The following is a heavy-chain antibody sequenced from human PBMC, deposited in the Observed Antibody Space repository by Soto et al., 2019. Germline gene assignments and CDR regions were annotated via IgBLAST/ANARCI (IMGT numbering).Heavy chain of an antibody. CDR1: GFTFSSYW. J-gene: IGHJ4*02. CDR3: ARVQYYDSSGYPDY. CDR2: IWYDGSNK. Sequence: PGGSLRLSCAASGFTFSSYWMSWVRQAPGKGLEWVAVIWYDGSNKYYADSVKGRFTISRDNSKNTLYLQMNSLRAEDTAVYYCARVQYYDSSGYPDYWGQGTLVTVSS. D-gene: IGHD3-22*01. V-gene: IGHV3-33*08.